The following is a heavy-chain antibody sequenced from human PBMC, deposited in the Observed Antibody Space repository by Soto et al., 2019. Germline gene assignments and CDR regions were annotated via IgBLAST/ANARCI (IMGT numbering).Heavy chain of an antibody. J-gene: IGHJ4*02. D-gene: IGHD5-12*01. CDR1: AGSTNSFY. CDR3: ARSRDGYNLNPIDQ. CDR2: FFYTGRT. V-gene: IGHV4-59*01. Sequence: QVQLQVSGPGLVKPSATLSLSCTVSAGSTNSFYWSWIRQPPGKGLQWLGYFFYTGRTNHNPSLKSRVTMSLDMSSHQFSLRLSSVTAADTAMYYCARSRDGYNLNPIDQWGQGLLVTVSS.